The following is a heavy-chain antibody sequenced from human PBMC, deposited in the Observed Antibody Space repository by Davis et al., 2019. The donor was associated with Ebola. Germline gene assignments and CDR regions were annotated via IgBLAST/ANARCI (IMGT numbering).Heavy chain of an antibody. CDR2: IKQDGSEK. D-gene: IGHD1-26*01. J-gene: IGHJ3*02. CDR1: GFTFSTYW. V-gene: IGHV3-7*01. CDR3: ARDRGSDYSAFDI. Sequence: PGGSLRLSCAASGFTFSTYWMSWVRQAPGKGLEWVANIKQDGSEKYYVDSVKGRFTISRDNAKNTLYLQMNSLRAEDTAVYYCARDRGSDYSAFDIWGQGTMVTVSS.